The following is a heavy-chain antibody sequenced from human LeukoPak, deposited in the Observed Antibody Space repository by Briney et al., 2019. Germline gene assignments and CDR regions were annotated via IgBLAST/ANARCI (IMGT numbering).Heavy chain of an antibody. J-gene: IGHJ3*02. D-gene: IGHD2-2*01. CDR3: ARESDYCSSTSCYFGRKGMHDAFGI. V-gene: IGHV1-18*01. Sequence: GASVKVSCKASGYTFTSYGISWVRQAPGQGLEWMGWISAYNGNTNYAQKLQGRVTMTTDTSTSTAYMELRSLRSDDTAVYYCARESDYCSSTSCYFGRKGMHDAFGIWGQGTMVTVSS. CDR1: GYTFTSYG. CDR2: ISAYNGNT.